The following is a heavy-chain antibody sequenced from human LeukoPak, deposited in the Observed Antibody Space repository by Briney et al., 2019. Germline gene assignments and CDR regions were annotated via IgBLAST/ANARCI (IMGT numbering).Heavy chain of an antibody. CDR1: GYTFTSYD. V-gene: IGHV1-8*03. D-gene: IGHD1-26*01. CDR2: MNPTSGNT. CDR3: ARNRPRWPRRGSTARGADAFDI. J-gene: IGHJ3*02. Sequence: GASVKVSCKASGYTFTSYDINWVRQATGQGLEWMGWMNPTSGNTGYAQEFRGRVTITMSPSISTAYMELSSLRSEDTAVYYCARNRPRWPRRGSTARGADAFDIWGQGTMVTVSS.